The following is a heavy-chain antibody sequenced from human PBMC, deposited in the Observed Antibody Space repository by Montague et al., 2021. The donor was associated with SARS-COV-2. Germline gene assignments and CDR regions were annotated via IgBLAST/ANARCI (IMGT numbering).Heavy chain of an antibody. J-gene: IGHJ4*02. CDR2: IYTSGST. CDR1: GGSISSGNYY. D-gene: IGHD3-22*01. CDR3: AREVGCYYDFRPDS. Sequence: TLSLTCTVSGGSISSGNYYWSWIRQPAGKGLEWIGRIYTSGSTNYNPSLKSRVTISVDTSKNQFSLKLSSMTAADTAVYYCAREVGCYYDFRPDSWGQGTLVTVSS. V-gene: IGHV4-61*02.